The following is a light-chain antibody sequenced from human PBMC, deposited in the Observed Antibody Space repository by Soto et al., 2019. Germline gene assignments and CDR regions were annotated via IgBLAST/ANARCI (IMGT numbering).Light chain of an antibody. V-gene: IGKV3-15*01. CDR2: GAS. CDR3: XXXXXXXXXX. Sequence: EVVMTKSPATLSVSPGERVTLSCRASQSVRSNLAWYQQKPGQSPRLLIYGASTRATGIPARFSGSGSGTEFTLTISSLQSEDFAVYXXXXXXXXXXXXFXQGTRLEIK. CDR1: QSVRSN. J-gene: IGKJ5*01.